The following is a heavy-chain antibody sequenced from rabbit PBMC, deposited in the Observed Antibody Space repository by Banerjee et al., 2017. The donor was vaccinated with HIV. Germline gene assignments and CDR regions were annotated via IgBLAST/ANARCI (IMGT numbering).Heavy chain of an antibody. J-gene: IGHJ4*01. Sequence: VRQAPGKGLEWIGYITYGGSAYYASWVNGRFTISRHNAQNTLYLQLNSLTAADTATYLCARGEYSSGWGADLWGPGTLVTVS. CDR3: ARGEYSSGWGADL. CDR2: ITYGGSA. V-gene: IGHV1S28*01. D-gene: IGHD4-1*01.